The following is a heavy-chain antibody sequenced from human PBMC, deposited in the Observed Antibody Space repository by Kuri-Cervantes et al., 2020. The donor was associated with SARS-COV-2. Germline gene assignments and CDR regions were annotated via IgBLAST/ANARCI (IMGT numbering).Heavy chain of an antibody. CDR1: GLTFSSYT. J-gene: IGHJ5*02. Sequence: GGSLRLSCAVSGLTFSSYTMNWVRQAPGKGLEWVASINSRSTYIFYADSVKGRFTISRDNARHSLYLQMNSLRAEDTAVYYCAKDPSGRVAAMDNWFDPWGQGTLVTVSS. D-gene: IGHD2-15*01. CDR2: INSRSTYI. CDR3: AKDPSGRVAAMDNWFDP. V-gene: IGHV3-21*04.